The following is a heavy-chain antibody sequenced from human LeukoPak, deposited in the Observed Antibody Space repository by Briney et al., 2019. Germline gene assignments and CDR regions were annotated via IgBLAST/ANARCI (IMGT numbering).Heavy chain of an antibody. CDR3: ARGGCSSTSCYYYYGMDV. V-gene: IGHV3-30-3*01. CDR2: ISYDGSYK. Sequence: GGSLRLSCAASGFTFSSYAMYWVRQAPGKGLEWVAVISYDGSYKYYADSVKGRFTISRDNSKNTLYLQMNSLRAEDTAVYYCARGGCSSTSCYYYYGMDVWGQGTTVTVSS. CDR1: GFTFSSYA. J-gene: IGHJ6*02. D-gene: IGHD2-2*01.